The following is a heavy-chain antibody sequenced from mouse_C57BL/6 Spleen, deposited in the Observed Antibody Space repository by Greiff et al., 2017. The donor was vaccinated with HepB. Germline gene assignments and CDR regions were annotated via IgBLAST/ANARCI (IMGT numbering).Heavy chain of an antibody. CDR2: IDPSDSET. D-gene: IGHD4-1*01. Sequence: QVHVKQPGAELVRPGSSVKLSCKASGYTFTSYWMHWVKQRPIQGLEWIGNIDPSDSETHYNQKFKDKATLTVDKSSSTAYMQLSSLTSEDSAVYYCARSNWYAMDYWGQGTSVTVSS. V-gene: IGHV1-52*01. J-gene: IGHJ4*01. CDR3: ARSNWYAMDY. CDR1: GYTFTSYW.